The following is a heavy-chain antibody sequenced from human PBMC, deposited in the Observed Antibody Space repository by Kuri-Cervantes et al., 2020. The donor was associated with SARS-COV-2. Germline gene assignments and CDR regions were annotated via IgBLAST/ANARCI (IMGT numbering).Heavy chain of an antibody. J-gene: IGHJ5*02. CDR3: ARSGDCSSTSCYSLHGRNWFDP. CDR2: ISPIVGDT. CDR1: GYTFTSYG. D-gene: IGHD2-2*02. Sequence: GGSLRLSCKASGYTFTSYGISWVRQAPGQGLEWMAIISPIVGDTTYAQRFRDRVSVTMDTSTSTVYMEVSSLTSEDTAVYYCARSGDCSSTSCYSLHGRNWFDPWGQGTLVTVSS. V-gene: IGHV1-46*01.